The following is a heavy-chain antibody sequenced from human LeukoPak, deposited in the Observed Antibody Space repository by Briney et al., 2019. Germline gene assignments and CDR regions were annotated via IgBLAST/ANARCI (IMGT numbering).Heavy chain of an antibody. CDR2: INHSGST. CDR1: GGSFSGYY. CDR3: ARGSFSRIAARRGAKTFDY. Sequence: SETLSLTCAVYGGSFSGYYLSWIRQPPGKGLEWIGEINHSGSTNYNPSLKSRVTISVDTSKNQFSLKLSSVTAADTAVYYCARGSFSRIAARRGAKTFDYWGQGTLVTVSS. V-gene: IGHV4-34*01. D-gene: IGHD6-6*01. J-gene: IGHJ4*02.